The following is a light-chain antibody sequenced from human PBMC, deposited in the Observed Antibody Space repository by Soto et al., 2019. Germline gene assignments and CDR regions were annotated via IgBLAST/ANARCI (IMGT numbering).Light chain of an antibody. V-gene: IGLV1-40*01. CDR1: SSNIGAGYD. CDR3: QSYDSSLRVVV. Sequence: QLVLTQPPSVSGAPGRRVTISCTGSSSNIGAGYDVHWYQQLPGTAPKLVIYGNSNRPSGVPDRFSGSKSGTSASLAITGLQAEDEADYYCQSYDSSLRVVVFGGGTQLTVL. J-gene: IGLJ2*01. CDR2: GNS.